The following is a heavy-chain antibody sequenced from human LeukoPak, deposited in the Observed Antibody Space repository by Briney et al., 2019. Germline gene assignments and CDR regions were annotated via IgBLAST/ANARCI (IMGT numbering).Heavy chain of an antibody. J-gene: IGHJ4*02. CDR3: ARDGVGAYCGGDCYLPTPADY. CDR1: GFTFSSYS. Sequence: GGSLRLSCAASGFTFSSYSMNWVRQAPGKGLEWVSYISSSTIYYADSVKGRFTISRDNAKNSLYLQMNSLRAEDTAVYYCARDGVGAYCGGDCYLPTPADYWGQGTLVTVSS. V-gene: IGHV3-48*01. D-gene: IGHD2-21*02. CDR2: ISSSTI.